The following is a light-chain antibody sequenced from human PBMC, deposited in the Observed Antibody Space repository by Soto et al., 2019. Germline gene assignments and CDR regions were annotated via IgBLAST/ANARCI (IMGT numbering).Light chain of an antibody. CDR3: QQYNNWPWT. Sequence: EIVMTQSPATLSVSQGGRATLSCRASQSISDTLSCYQQKPCQAPRLLIYSASRRATGFPGRFSGSGSGTDFTLTISSLQSEDLAVYYCQQYNNWPWTFGQGTKVDIK. J-gene: IGKJ1*01. CDR1: QSISDT. CDR2: SAS. V-gene: IGKV3-15*01.